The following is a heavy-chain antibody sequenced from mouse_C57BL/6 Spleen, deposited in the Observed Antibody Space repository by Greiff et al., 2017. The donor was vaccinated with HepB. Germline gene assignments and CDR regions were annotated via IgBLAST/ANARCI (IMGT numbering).Heavy chain of an antibody. V-gene: IGHV5-9*01. CDR2: ISGGGGNT. CDR3: ASQTTVVAHWYFDV. CDR1: GFTFSSYT. D-gene: IGHD1-1*01. Sequence: EVMLVESGGGLVKPGGSLKLSCAASGFTFSSYTMSWVRQTPEKRLEWVATISGGGGNTYYPDSVKGRFTISRDNAKNTLYLQMSSLRSEDTALYYCASQTTVVAHWYFDVWGTGTTVTVSS. J-gene: IGHJ1*03.